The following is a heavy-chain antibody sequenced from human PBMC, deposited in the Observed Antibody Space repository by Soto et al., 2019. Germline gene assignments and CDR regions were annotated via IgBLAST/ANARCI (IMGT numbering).Heavy chain of an antibody. CDR1: GGSISSKSYS. V-gene: IGHV4-39*01. CDR3: AKLAGYCSGNSCHGDYAIDV. CDR2: FYYSENT. J-gene: IGHJ6*02. Sequence: SETLSLTCSVSGGSISSKSYSWGWIRQPPGKGLEWIGTFYYSENTYYNPSLKSRVTISVDTSKNQFSLKLSSVTAADTAVYYCAKLAGYCSGNSCHGDYAIDVWGQGTTVT. D-gene: IGHD2-2*01.